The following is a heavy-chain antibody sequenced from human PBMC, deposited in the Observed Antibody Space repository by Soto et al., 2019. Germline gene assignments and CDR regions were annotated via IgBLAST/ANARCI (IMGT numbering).Heavy chain of an antibody. Sequence: QVQLLQSGAEMTKPGSSVKVSYKAAGGTFSTYTIIGVRQTPGQWLEWMGRIIPMIDITNTAQSFQGRVMITADNSTSKDYLELSALRSDETAIYFRTLGSWSAEIFDTWGRGTMVTVYS. J-gene: IGHJ3*02. CDR1: GGTFSTYT. CDR3: TLGSWSAEIFDT. CDR2: IIPMIDIT. V-gene: IGHV1-69*02. D-gene: IGHD6-13*01.